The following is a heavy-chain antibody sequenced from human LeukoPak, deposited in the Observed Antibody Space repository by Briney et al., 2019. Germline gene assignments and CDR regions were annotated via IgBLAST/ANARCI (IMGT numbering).Heavy chain of an antibody. CDR2: IGGRGGST. CDR1: GFRFSDFT. V-gene: IGHV3-23*01. Sequence: GGSLRLSCAASGFRFSDFTMTWVRQAPGKGPDWVSAIGGRGGSTYYADSLGGRFTISRDNSKDMVYLQMNSLKGEDTATYYCGKEGGAWGQGTKVTVSS. J-gene: IGHJ5*02. CDR3: GKEGGA. D-gene: IGHD3-16*01.